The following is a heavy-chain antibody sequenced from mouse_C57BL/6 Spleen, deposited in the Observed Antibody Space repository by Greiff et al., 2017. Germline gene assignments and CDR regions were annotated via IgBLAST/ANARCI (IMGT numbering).Heavy chain of an antibody. D-gene: IGHD1-1*01. CDR1: GFNIKDYY. Sequence: VQLQQSGAELVKPGASVKLSCTASGFNIKDYYMHWVKQRTEQGLEWIGRIDPEDGETKYAPKFQGKATITADTSSNTADLQRSSLTSEDTAVYYCVLDKGGREGGFDYWGQGTTLTVSS. V-gene: IGHV14-2*01. J-gene: IGHJ2*01. CDR2: IDPEDGET. CDR3: VLDKGGREGGFDY.